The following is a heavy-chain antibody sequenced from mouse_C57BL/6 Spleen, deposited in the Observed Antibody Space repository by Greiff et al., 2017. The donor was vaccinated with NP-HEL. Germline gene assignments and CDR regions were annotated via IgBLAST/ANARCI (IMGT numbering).Heavy chain of an antibody. CDR2: IYPGDGDT. D-gene: IGHD3-2*02. V-gene: IGHV1-82*01. Sequence: VQVVESGPELVKPGASVKISCKASGYAFSSSWMNWVKQRPGKGLEWIGRIYPGDGDTNYNGKFKGEATLTADKSSSTAYMQLSSLTSEDSAVYFCARGGAQALDYWGQGTTLTVSS. CDR3: ARGGAQALDY. J-gene: IGHJ2*01. CDR1: GYAFSSSW.